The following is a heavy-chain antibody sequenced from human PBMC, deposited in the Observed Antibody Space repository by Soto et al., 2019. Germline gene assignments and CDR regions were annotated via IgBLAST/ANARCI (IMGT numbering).Heavy chain of an antibody. D-gene: IGHD6-13*01. V-gene: IGHV1-2*04. CDR1: GYTFTGYY. J-gene: IGHJ3*02. CDR3: ATPGRYSSSWYAFDI. Sequence: ASVKVSCKASGYTFTGYYMHWVRQAPGQGLEWMGWINPNSGGTNYAQKFQGWVTMTRDTSISTAYMELSRLRSDDTAVYYCATPGRYSSSWYAFDIWGQGTMVTVSS. CDR2: INPNSGGT.